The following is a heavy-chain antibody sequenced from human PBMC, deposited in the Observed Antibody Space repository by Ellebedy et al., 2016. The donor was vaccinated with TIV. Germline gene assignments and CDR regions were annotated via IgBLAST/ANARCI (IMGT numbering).Heavy chain of an antibody. V-gene: IGHV3-23*01. J-gene: IGHJ4*02. CDR3: ARGPDSGKFDY. CDR2: ISGSGGST. CDR1: GFTFRNYV. Sequence: GESLKISXAASGFTFRNYVLSWVRQAPGKGLEWVSSISGSGGSTYYTDSVKGRFTFSRDNSKNMLYLQMNSLRAEDTATYYCARGPDSGKFDYWGQGALVTVSS. D-gene: IGHD3-10*01.